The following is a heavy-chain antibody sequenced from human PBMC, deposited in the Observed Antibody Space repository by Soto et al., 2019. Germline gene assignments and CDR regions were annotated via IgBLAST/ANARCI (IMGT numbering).Heavy chain of an antibody. CDR1: GGTFSSYA. D-gene: IGHD6-6*01. CDR3: ARVAARGPLAGWFDP. CDR2: IIPIFGTA. V-gene: IGHV1-69*01. J-gene: IGHJ5*02. Sequence: QVQLVQSGAEVKKPGSSVKVSCKASGGTFSSYAISWVRQAPGQGLEWMGGIIPIFGTANYAQKFQGRVTSTADESTSTAYMELRSLRSEETAVYCCARVAARGPLAGWFDPWGQGTLVTVSS.